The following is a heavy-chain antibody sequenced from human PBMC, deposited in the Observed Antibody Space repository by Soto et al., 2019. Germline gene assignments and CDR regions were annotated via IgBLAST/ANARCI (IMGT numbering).Heavy chain of an antibody. CDR3: ARAGHPDYDYIWGSYRSTGGVDY. J-gene: IGHJ4*02. CDR2: INHSGST. V-gene: IGHV4-34*01. Sequence: QVQLQQWGAGLLKPSETLSLTCAVYGGSFSGYYWSWIRQPPGKGLEWIGEINHSGSTNYNPSLKSRVTISVDTSKNQCSLKLSSVTAADTAVYYCARAGHPDYDYIWGSYRSTGGVDYWGQGTLVTVSS. CDR1: GGSFSGYY. D-gene: IGHD3-16*02.